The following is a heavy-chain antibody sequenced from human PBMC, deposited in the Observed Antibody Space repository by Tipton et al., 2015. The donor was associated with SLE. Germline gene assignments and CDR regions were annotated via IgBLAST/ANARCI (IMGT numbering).Heavy chain of an antibody. CDR1: GGSMRSGSYY. V-gene: IGHV4-61*02. Sequence: GLVKPSETLSLTCTVSGGSMRSGSYYWTWIRQPAGKGLEWIGNIYKSGTSHYSPYQRGRVTISLDSSKNQFSLKLSSVTAADTAVYYCARTGGAAAGTRDCYFDVWGRGTLVNDSS. J-gene: IGHJ2*01. CDR2: IYKSGTS. CDR3: ARTGGAAAGTRDCYFDV. D-gene: IGHD6-13*01.